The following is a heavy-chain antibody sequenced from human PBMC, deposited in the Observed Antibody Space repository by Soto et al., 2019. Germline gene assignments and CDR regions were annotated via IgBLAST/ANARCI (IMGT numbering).Heavy chain of an antibody. CDR1: GYTFTSYG. CDR2: ISAYNGNT. J-gene: IGHJ5*02. CDR3: ARDERVVAATPVANNWFDP. Sequence: QVQLVQSGAEVKKPGASVKVSCKASGYTFTSYGISWVRQAPGQGLEWMGWISAYNGNTNYAQKLQGRVTMTTDTSTSTAYMELRSLRSDDTAVYYCARDERVVAATPVANNWFDPWGQGTLVTVSS. D-gene: IGHD2-15*01. V-gene: IGHV1-18*01.